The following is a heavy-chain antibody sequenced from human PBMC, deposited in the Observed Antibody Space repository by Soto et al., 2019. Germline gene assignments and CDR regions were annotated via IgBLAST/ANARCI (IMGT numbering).Heavy chain of an antibody. Sequence: EMQVLESGGGLIQPGGSLRLSCVASGFSFSSYAMNWVRQAPGKGLEWVAAIRGSGDGTAYAHSVKGRFTISRDNSKNTSYLQMNSLRVQDTALYYCAKVAGTHNVFDVWGQGTMVTVSS. CDR1: GFSFSSYA. J-gene: IGHJ3*01. CDR3: AKVAGTHNVFDV. CDR2: IRGSGDGT. V-gene: IGHV3-23*01.